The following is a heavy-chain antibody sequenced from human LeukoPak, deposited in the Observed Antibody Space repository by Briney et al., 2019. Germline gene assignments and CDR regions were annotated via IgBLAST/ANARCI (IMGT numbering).Heavy chain of an antibody. Sequence: PGGSLRLSCAASGFTFDDYAMHWVRQAPGKGLEWVSGISWSSDNIDYADSVKGRFTISRDNAENSLYLQMNSLRVEDTALYYCAKDSGSSSGYESWFDPWGQGTLVTVSS. V-gene: IGHV3-9*01. CDR1: GFTFDDYA. J-gene: IGHJ5*02. D-gene: IGHD5-12*01. CDR3: AKDSGSSSGYESWFDP. CDR2: ISWSSDNI.